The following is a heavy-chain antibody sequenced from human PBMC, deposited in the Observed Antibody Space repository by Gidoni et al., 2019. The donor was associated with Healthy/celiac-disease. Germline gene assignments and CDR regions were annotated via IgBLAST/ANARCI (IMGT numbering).Heavy chain of an antibody. CDR2: IYYSGST. D-gene: IGHD5-18*01. CDR1: GGPISSGGYY. J-gene: IGHJ5*02. V-gene: IGHV4-31*03. CDR3: ARDPGYSYGKGWFDP. Sequence: QVQLQESGPGLVKPSQTLSLTCTVSGGPISSGGYYWSWIRQHPGKGLEWIGYIYYSGSTYYNPSLKSRVTISVDTSKNQFSLKLSSVTAADTAVYYCARDPGYSYGKGWFDPWGQGTLVTVSS.